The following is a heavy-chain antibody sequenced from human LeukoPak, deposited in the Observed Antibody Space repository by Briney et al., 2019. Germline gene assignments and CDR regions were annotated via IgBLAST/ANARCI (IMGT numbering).Heavy chain of an antibody. Sequence: PGGSLRLSCAASGFTFSSCGMHWVRQAPGKGLEWVAFIRYDGSNKYYADSVKGRFTISRDNSKNTLYLQMNSLRAEDTAVYYCAKSTVTTWDNWFDPWGQGTLVTVSS. D-gene: IGHD4-17*01. CDR1: GFTFSSCG. V-gene: IGHV3-30*02. J-gene: IGHJ5*02. CDR3: AKSTVTTWDNWFDP. CDR2: IRYDGSNK.